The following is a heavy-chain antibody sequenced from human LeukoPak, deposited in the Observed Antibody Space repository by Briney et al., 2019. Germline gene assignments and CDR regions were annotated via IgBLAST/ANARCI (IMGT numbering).Heavy chain of an antibody. Sequence: PGGSLRLSCAASGFTFSSYAMSWVRQAPGKGLEWVSAIRGSGGSTYYADSVKGRFTISRDNSKNTLYLQMNSLRAEDTAVYYCAKDGDILTGYYFDYWGQGTLVTVSS. CDR3: AKDGDILTGYYFDY. J-gene: IGHJ4*02. D-gene: IGHD3-9*01. CDR2: IRGSGGST. V-gene: IGHV3-23*01. CDR1: GFTFSSYA.